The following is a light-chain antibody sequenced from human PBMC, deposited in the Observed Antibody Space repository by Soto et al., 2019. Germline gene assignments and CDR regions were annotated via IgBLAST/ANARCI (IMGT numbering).Light chain of an antibody. Sequence: EIVLTQSPATLSLSPGERSTLSCRASQCVSSYLAWYQQKPGQAPRLLIYGASNRATGIPARFSGSGSGTDFTLTISSLEPEDFAVYYCQQRSNWPLTFGPGTKVDIK. J-gene: IGKJ3*01. CDR1: QCVSSY. CDR3: QQRSNWPLT. V-gene: IGKV3-11*01. CDR2: GAS.